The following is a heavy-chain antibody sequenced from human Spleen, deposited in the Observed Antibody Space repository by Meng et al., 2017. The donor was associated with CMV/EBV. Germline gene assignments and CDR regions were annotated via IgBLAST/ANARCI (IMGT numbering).Heavy chain of an antibody. J-gene: IGHJ4*02. CDR3: AKDRYSSSSGCVDY. Sequence: GGSLRLSCAVSGFTFSGYSMHWVRQAPGKGLEWVSYISSSSNIIDYADSVKGRFTISRDNTKNSLYLQMDSLRAEDTAVYYCAKDRYSSSSGCVDYWGQGTLVTVSS. CDR2: ISSSSNII. D-gene: IGHD6-6*01. CDR1: GFTFSGYS. V-gene: IGHV3-48*04.